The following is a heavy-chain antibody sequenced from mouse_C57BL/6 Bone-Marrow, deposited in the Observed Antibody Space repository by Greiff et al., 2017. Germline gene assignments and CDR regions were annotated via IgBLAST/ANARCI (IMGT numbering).Heavy chain of an antibody. D-gene: IGHD1-1*01. Sequence: EVQLQQSGAELVRPGASVKLSCTASGFNIKDYYMHWVKQRPEQGLEWIGRIDPEDGDTEYAPKFQGKATMTADTSSNTAYLQLSSLTSEDTAVYYCTTIHYYGSSYTWCAYWGQGTLVTVSA. CDR2: IDPEDGDT. CDR3: TTIHYYGSSYTWCAY. CDR1: GFNIKDYY. J-gene: IGHJ3*01. V-gene: IGHV14-1*01.